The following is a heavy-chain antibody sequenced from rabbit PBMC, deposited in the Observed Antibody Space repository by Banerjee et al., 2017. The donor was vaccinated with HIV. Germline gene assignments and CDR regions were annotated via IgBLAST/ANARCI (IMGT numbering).Heavy chain of an antibody. V-gene: IGHV1S40*01. CDR3: ARSRYVAYAAGTFAL. D-gene: IGHD6-1*01. Sequence: QSLEESGGDLVKPGASLTLTCTASGFSFSSSYYMCWVRQAPGKGLEWIGCIYTGSGSTYYASWAKGRFTISKTSSPTVTLQMTSLTAADTATYFCARSRYVAYAAGTFALWGQGTLVTVS. CDR1: GFSFSSSYY. CDR2: IYTGSGST. J-gene: IGHJ4*01.